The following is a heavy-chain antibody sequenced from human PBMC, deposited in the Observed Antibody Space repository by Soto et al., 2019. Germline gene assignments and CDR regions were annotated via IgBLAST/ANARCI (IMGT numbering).Heavy chain of an antibody. Sequence: QVQLQESGPGLVKPSQTLSLTCTVSGGSISSGGYYWSWIRQHPGKGLEWIGYIYYSGSTYYNPSLKSRVTISVDTSKNQFSLKLSSVTAADTAVYYCAREGRRITIFGASSGGNWFDPWGQGTLVTVSS. D-gene: IGHD3-3*01. V-gene: IGHV4-31*03. CDR1: GGSISSGGYY. CDR3: AREGRRITIFGASSGGNWFDP. J-gene: IGHJ5*02. CDR2: IYYSGST.